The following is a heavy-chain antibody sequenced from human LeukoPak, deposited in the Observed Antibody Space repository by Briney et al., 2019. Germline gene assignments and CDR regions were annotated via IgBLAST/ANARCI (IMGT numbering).Heavy chain of an antibody. V-gene: IGHV3-21*01. D-gene: IGHD6-13*01. J-gene: IGHJ4*02. CDR3: AREFIAAASTGVVDY. CDR1: GFTLSSYT. CDR2: ISSSSSYI. Sequence: GGSLRLSCAASGFTLSSYTMNWVRQAPGKGLEWVSSISSSSSYIYYADSVKGRFTISRDNAKNSLYLQMNSLRAEDTAVYYCAREFIAAASTGVVDYWGQGTLVTVSS.